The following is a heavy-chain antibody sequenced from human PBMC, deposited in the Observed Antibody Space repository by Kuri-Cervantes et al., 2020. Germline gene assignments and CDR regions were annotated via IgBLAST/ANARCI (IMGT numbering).Heavy chain of an antibody. CDR2: IQPEGREK. CDR3: ARVWVWSSGWNY. V-gene: IGHV3-7*02. CDR1: GFTFSSHW. Sequence: GESLKISCAASGFTFSSHWMNWVRQAPGKGLEWVANIQPEGREKFYVDTVKGRFTISRDNAKNSLYLQMNSLRAEDTAVYYCARVWVWSSGWNYWGQGTLVTVSS. J-gene: IGHJ4*02. D-gene: IGHD6-19*01.